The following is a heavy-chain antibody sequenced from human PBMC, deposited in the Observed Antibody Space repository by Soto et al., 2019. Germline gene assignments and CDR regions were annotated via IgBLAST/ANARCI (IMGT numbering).Heavy chain of an antibody. CDR3: ARHRDDFPPYYYGMDV. J-gene: IGHJ6*02. V-gene: IGHV5-51*01. CDR1: VGSLTSYW. CDR2: IYPGDSDT. D-gene: IGHD3-3*01. Sequence: GESLKSSGKGCVGSLTSYWFGWLRQMPGKGLEWMGIIYPGDSDTRYSPSFQGQVTISADKSISTAYLQWSSLKASDTAMYYCARHRDDFPPYYYGMDVWGQGTTVTVSS.